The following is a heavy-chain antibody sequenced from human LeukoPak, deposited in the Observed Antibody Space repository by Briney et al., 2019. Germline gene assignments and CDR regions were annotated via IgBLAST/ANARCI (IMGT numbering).Heavy chain of an antibody. CDR3: ARVSKPIRDYGDYYP. D-gene: IGHD4-17*01. CDR1: GFTFSSYA. CDR2: ISYDGSNK. Sequence: GGSLRLSCAASGFTFSSYAMHWVRQAPGKGLEWVAVISYDGSNKYYADSVKGRFTISRDNSKNTLYLQMNSLRAEDTAVYYCARVSKPIRDYGDYYPWGQGTLVTVSS. V-gene: IGHV3-30-3*01. J-gene: IGHJ5*02.